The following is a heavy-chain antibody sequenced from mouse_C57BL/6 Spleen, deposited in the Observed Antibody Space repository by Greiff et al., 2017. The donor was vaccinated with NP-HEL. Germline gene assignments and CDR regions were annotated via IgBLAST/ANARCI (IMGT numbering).Heavy chain of an antibody. D-gene: IGHD3-1*01. V-gene: IGHV2-6*01. CDR2: IWGVGST. J-gene: IGHJ3*01. Sequence: VQLQESGPGLVAPSQSLSITCTVSGFSLTSYGVDWVRQSPGKGLEWLGVIWGVGSTNYNSALKSRLSISKDNSKSQVFLKMNSLQTDDTAMYYCASGVSLGACFADWGQGTLVTVSA. CDR1: GFSLTSYG. CDR3: ASGVSLGACFAD.